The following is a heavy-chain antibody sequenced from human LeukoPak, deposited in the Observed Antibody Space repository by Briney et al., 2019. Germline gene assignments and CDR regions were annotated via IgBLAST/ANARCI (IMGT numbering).Heavy chain of an antibody. CDR3: ARREYDYVWGSYRPNWFDP. J-gene: IGHJ5*02. Sequence: SETLSLTCAVYGGSFSGYYWSWIRQPPGKGLEWIGEINHSGSTNYNPSLKSRVTITVDTSKNQFSLKLSSVTAADTAVYYCARREYDYVWGSYRPNWFDPWGQGTLVTVSS. CDR1: GGSFSGYY. CDR2: INHSGST. D-gene: IGHD3-16*02. V-gene: IGHV4-34*01.